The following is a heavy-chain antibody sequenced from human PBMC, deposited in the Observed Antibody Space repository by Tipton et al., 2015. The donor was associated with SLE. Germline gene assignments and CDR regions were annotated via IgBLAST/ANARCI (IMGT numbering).Heavy chain of an antibody. CDR3: ARVPPGYYDFWSGYRDAFDI. Sequence: QVQLVQSGPEVKKPGASVKVSCKASGYTFTSYDINWVRQATGQGLEWMGWMNPNSGNTGYAQKFQGRVTMTRNTSISTAYMELSSLRSEDTAVYYCARVPPGYYDFWSGYRDAFDIWGQGTMVTVSS. V-gene: IGHV1-8*01. CDR2: MNPNSGNT. D-gene: IGHD3-3*01. CDR1: GYTFTSYD. J-gene: IGHJ3*02.